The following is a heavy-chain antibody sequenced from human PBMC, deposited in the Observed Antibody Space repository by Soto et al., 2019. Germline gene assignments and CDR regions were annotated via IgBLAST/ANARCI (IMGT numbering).Heavy chain of an antibody. V-gene: IGHV3-30*18. CDR3: AKSTGVYATTFDY. CDR1: GFTFSSYG. J-gene: IGHJ4*02. CDR2: ISYDGSNK. D-gene: IGHD2-8*01. Sequence: QVQLVESGGGVVQPGRPLRLSCAASGFTFSSYGMHWVRQAPGKGLEWVAVISYDGSNKYYADSVKGRFTISRDNSKNTLYLQMNSLRAEDTAVYYCAKSTGVYATTFDYWGQGTLVTVSS.